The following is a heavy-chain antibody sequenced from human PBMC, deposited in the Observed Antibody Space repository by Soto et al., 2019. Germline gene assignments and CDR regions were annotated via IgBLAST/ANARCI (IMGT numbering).Heavy chain of an antibody. Sequence: PSETLSLTCTVSGGSISSGGYYWSWIRQRPGKGLEWIGDIHYSGSTFYNPSLKSRVTISVDTSENQFSLKLSSMTAADTAVYYCARDEVLPAASLDYWGQGTLVTVSS. CDR2: IHYSGST. J-gene: IGHJ4*02. CDR1: GGSISSGGYY. CDR3: ARDEVLPAASLDY. V-gene: IGHV4-31*03. D-gene: IGHD2-2*01.